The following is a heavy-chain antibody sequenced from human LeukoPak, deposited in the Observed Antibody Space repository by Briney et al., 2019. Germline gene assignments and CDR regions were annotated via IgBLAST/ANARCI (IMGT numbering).Heavy chain of an antibody. D-gene: IGHD1-26*01. V-gene: IGHV1-69*02. CDR2: IIPILGIA. CDR1: GGTFSSYT. CDR3: AGGGSYTSFY. J-gene: IGHJ4*02. Sequence: SVKVSCKASGGTFSSYTVSWVRQAPGQGLEWMGRIIPILGIANYAQKFQGRVTITADKSTSTAYMELSSLRSEETAVYYGAGGGSYTSFYWGQGTLVTVSS.